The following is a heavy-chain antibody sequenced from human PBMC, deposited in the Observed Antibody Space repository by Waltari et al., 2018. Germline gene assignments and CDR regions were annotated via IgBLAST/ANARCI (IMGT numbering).Heavy chain of an antibody. Sequence: QVQLVQSGAEVKKPGSSVKVSCKASGGTFSSYAISWVRQAPGQGLEWMGVIIPIFGTANYAQKFQGRVTITADESTSTAYMELSSLRSEDTAVYYCARGAYSHYYYYMDVWGKGTTVTISS. V-gene: IGHV1-69*12. J-gene: IGHJ6*03. CDR1: GGTFSSYA. CDR3: ARGAYSHYYYYMDV. D-gene: IGHD2-21*01. CDR2: IIPIFGTA.